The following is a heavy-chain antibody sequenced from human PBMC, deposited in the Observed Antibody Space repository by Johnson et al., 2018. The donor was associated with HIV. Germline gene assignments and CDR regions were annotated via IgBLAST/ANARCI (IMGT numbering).Heavy chain of an antibody. CDR2: IKQDGCNK. D-gene: IGHD4-23*01. V-gene: IGHV3-7*01. CDR1: GFTFSSHW. J-gene: IGHJ3*02. Sequence: VQLVESGGGLVQPGGSLRLSCAASGFTFSSHWMSWVRQAPGKGLEWVANIKQDGCNKYYADSVKGRFTISRDNSKNTLYLQMNSLRAEDTAGYYCAKVRFGGNSLGAFDIWGQGTMVTVSS. CDR3: AKVRFGGNSLGAFDI.